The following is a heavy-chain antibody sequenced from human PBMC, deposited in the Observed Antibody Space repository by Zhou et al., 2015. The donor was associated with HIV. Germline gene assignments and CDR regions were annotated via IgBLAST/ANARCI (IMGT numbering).Heavy chain of an antibody. CDR1: GFTFSNYG. CDR2: ISYDGSHK. V-gene: IGHV3-30*18. J-gene: IGHJ6*02. CDR3: AKDRGFSSGYYIGVHSYYGMDV. Sequence: QVQLVESGGGVVQPGRSLRLSCAASGFTFSNYGMHWVRQAPGKGLEWMALISYDGSHKFYADSVKGRFTISRDNSKNTLYLQMDSLRPEDTAVYYCAKDRGFSSGYYIGVHSYYGMDVWGQGTSVTVSS. D-gene: IGHD3-3*01.